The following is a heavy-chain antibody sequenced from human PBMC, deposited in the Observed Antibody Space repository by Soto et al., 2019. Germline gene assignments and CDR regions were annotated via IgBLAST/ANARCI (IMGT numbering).Heavy chain of an antibody. Sequence: QVQLVQSGAEVKKPGSSVKVSCKASGGTFSTHAISWVRQAPGQGLEWMGGIIPIFGTADYAQKFQGRVTSAAEESTRTAYMELSSLRAEDTAVYYWASREHDVIDGNYYYAMDVWGQGTTVSVSS. CDR1: GGTFSTHA. V-gene: IGHV1-69*12. D-gene: IGHD1-26*01. CDR2: IIPIFGTA. J-gene: IGHJ6*02. CDR3: ASREHDVIDGNYYYAMDV.